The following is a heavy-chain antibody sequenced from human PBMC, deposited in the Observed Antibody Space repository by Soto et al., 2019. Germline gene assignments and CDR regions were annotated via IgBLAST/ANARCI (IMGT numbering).Heavy chain of an antibody. J-gene: IGHJ4*02. CDR2: IWYDGSNK. V-gene: IGHV3-33*08. CDR1: GFTFSSYA. Sequence: QPGGSLRLSCAASGFTFSSYAMHWVRQAPGKGLEWVAVIWYDGSNKYYADSVKGRFTISRDNSKNTLYLQMNSLRAEDTAVYYCAGDQSLFSDILTGYYTLDYWGQGT. D-gene: IGHD3-9*01. CDR3: AGDQSLFSDILTGYYTLDY.